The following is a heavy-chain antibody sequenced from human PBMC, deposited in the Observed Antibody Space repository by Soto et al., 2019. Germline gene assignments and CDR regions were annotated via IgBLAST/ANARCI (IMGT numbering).Heavy chain of an antibody. Sequence: SDTLSLTCTVSGGSISGYYWSWIRQPPGKGLEWIGYIYYSGDSNYNPSLKSRVTMSVDTSTNQFSLKLGSVTAADTAIYYCARHYCSGGSCYYFDYWGQGTLVTVSS. CDR2: IYYSGDS. D-gene: IGHD2-15*01. CDR3: ARHYCSGGSCYYFDY. V-gene: IGHV4-59*08. CDR1: GGSISGYY. J-gene: IGHJ4*02.